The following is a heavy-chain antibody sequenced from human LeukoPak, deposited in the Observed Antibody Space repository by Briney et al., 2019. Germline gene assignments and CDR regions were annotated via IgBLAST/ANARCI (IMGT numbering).Heavy chain of an antibody. CDR2: INSDGSST. J-gene: IGHJ4*02. CDR3: ARFNGYYDSFDY. D-gene: IGHD3-22*01. CDR1: GFIFSNYW. V-gene: IGHV3-74*01. Sequence: GGSLRLSCAASGFIFSNYWMHWARQAPGKGLVWVSRINSDGSSTSYADSVKGRFTISRDNAKNTLYLQMNSLRAEDTAVYYCARFNGYYDSFDYWGQGTLVTVSS.